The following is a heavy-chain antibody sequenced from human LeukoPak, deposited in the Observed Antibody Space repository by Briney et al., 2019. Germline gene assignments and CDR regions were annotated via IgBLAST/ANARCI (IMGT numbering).Heavy chain of an antibody. CDR2: IDWDDDK. D-gene: IGHD1-14*01. CDR3: ARIEPYYYYMDV. J-gene: IGHJ6*03. CDR1: GFSLSTSGMC. V-gene: IGHV2-70*11. Sequence: SGPTLVNPTQTLTLTCTFSGFSLSTSGMCVSWIRQPPGKALEWLARIDWDDDKYYSTSLKARLTISKDTSKNQVVLTMTNMDPVDTATYYCARIEPYYYYMDVWGKGTTATVSS.